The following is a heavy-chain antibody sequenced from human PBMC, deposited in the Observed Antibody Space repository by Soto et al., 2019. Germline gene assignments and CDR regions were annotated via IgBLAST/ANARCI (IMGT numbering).Heavy chain of an antibody. D-gene: IGHD3-22*01. Sequence: KTSETLSLTCSVSGDSISTYSWSWIRQPAGKGLEWLGRIYRGTSNYNPSLKSRLIMSLDTSKNQFSLKLRSVTAADTAVYYCARESLKESITMTVVIDHWGQGTQVTVSS. J-gene: IGHJ4*02. V-gene: IGHV4-4*07. CDR2: IYRGTS. CDR3: ARESLKESITMTVVIDH. CDR1: GDSISTYS.